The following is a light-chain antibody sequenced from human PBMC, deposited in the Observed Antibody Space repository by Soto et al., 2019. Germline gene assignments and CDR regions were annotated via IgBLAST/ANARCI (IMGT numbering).Light chain of an antibody. V-gene: IGKV3-15*01. CDR1: QSVSSN. J-gene: IGKJ5*01. CDR3: QQYYNWPLT. CDR2: GAS. Sequence: EIVLTPSPGTLALSPWERADLSWRASQSVSSNLAWYQQKPGQAPRLLIYGASTRATGIPARFSGSGSGTEFTLTISSLQSEDFAVYYCQQYYNWPLTFGQGTRLEI.